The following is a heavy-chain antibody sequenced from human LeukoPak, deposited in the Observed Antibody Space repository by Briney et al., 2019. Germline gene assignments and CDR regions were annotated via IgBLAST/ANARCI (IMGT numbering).Heavy chain of an antibody. Sequence: PSETLSLTCTVSGGSISSSSYYWGWLRQPPGKGLEWIGSIYYSGSTYYNPSLKSRVTISVDTSKNQFSLKLSSVTAADTAVYYGARLIAAAGDFDYWGQGTLVTVSS. J-gene: IGHJ4*02. D-gene: IGHD6-13*01. V-gene: IGHV4-39*01. CDR3: ARLIAAAGDFDY. CDR1: GGSISSSSYY. CDR2: IYYSGST.